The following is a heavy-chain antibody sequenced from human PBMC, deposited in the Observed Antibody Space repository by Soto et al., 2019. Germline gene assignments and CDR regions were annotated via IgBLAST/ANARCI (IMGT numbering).Heavy chain of an antibody. CDR1: GGSVSSGSYY. D-gene: IGHD6-19*01. Sequence: QVQLQESGPGLVKPSETLSLTCTVSGGSVSSGSYYWGWIRQPPGKGLEWIGYIYHSGRTNYNPSLKSRVTISVDTSKNQFPLSLTSVTAADTAVYYCARLSAAWFDPWGQGTLVTFAS. CDR2: IYHSGRT. J-gene: IGHJ5*02. V-gene: IGHV4-61*01. CDR3: ARLSAAWFDP.